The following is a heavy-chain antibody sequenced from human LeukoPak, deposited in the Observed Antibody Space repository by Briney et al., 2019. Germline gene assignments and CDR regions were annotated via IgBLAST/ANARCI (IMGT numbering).Heavy chain of an antibody. CDR1: GFTFSSYS. J-gene: IGHJ4*02. D-gene: IGHD7-27*01. V-gene: IGHV3-21*01. CDR2: ISSSSSYI. CDR3: ARVRNRPETGEGYFDY. Sequence: PGGSLRLSCAASGFTFSSYSMNWVRQAPGKGLEWVSSISSSSSYIYYADSVKGRFTISRDNAKNSLYLQMNSLRAEDTAVYYCARVRNRPETGEGYFDYWGQGTLVTVSS.